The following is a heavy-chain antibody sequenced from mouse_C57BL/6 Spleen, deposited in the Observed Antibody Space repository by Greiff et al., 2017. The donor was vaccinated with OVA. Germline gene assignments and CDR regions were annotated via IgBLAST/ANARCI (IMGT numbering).Heavy chain of an antibody. V-gene: IGHV1-26*01. D-gene: IGHD2-12*01. Sequence: VQLKQSGPELVKPGASVKISCKASGYTFTDYYMNWVKQSHGKSLEWIGDINPNNGGTSYNQKFKGKATLTVDKSSSTAYMELRSLTSEDSAVYYCAPRYDGFAYWGQGTLVTVAA. J-gene: IGHJ3*01. CDR3: APRYDGFAY. CDR2: INPNNGGT. CDR1: GYTFTDYY.